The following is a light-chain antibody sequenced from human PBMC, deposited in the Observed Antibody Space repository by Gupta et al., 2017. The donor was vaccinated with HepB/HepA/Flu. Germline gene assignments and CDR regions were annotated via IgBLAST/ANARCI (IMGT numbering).Light chain of an antibody. CDR3: MLFSGRTGV. J-gene: IGLJ3*02. V-gene: IGLV7-43*01. CDR1: TGAVTNGFF. Sequence: QAVVTQEPSLTVSPGGTVTLTCAFNTGAVTNGFFPSWFQQNPGKAPTPLIYTTTSKYSWTPARFSGSLLGGTAALTLSGVQAEDEADYYCMLFSGRTGVFGGGTKLTVL. CDR2: TTT.